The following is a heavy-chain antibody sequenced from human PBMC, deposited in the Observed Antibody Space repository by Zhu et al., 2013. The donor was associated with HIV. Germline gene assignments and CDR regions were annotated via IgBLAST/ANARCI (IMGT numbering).Heavy chain of an antibody. CDR1: GNIFTALY. V-gene: IGHV1-2*02. CDR2: IKSDSGGS. Sequence: QVQLEQSGAEVKKPGASVKVSCEISGNIFTALYIHWVRQAPGQGLEWVGWIKSDSGGSHFSKTFQDRVALTRDTSMTTVYMDLSGLRSDDTAVYYCARDLGVRGVLKNAFDIWGQGTPVIVSS. J-gene: IGHJ3*02. CDR3: ARDLGVRGVLKNAFDI. D-gene: IGHD3-10*01.